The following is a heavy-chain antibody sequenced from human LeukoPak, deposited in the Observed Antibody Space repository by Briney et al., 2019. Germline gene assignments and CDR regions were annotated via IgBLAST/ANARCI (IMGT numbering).Heavy chain of an antibody. CDR1: GGSISSYY. J-gene: IGHJ4*02. CDR2: IYTSGST. Sequence: SETLSLTCTVSGGSISSYYWSWMRQPAGKGLEWIGRIYTSGSTNYNPSLKSRVTMSVDTSKNQFSLKLSSVTAADTAVYYCARSTRRHCTGGVCYIDPFDYWGQGTLVTVSS. CDR3: ARSTRRHCTGGVCYIDPFDY. V-gene: IGHV4-4*07. D-gene: IGHD2-8*02.